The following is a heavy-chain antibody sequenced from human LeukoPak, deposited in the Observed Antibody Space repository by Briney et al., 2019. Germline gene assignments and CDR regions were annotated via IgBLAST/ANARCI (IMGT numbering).Heavy chain of an antibody. Sequence: GGSLRLSCTASGFTFGDYAMSWFRQAPGKGLGWVGFIRSKAYGGTTEYAASVKGRFTISIDDSKSIAYLQMNSPKTEDTAVYYCTRVLRGGWLQFHGWAFDIWGQGTMVTVSS. J-gene: IGHJ3*02. CDR2: IRSKAYGGTT. V-gene: IGHV3-49*03. D-gene: IGHD5-12*01. CDR3: TRVLRGGWLQFHGWAFDI. CDR1: GFTFGDYA.